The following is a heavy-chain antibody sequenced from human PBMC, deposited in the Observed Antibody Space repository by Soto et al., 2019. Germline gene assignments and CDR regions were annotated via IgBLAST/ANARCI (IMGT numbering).Heavy chain of an antibody. CDR2: ISGSGGST. J-gene: IGHJ4*02. V-gene: IGHV3-23*01. Sequence: EVQLLESGGGLVQPGGSLRLSCAASGFTFSSYAMSWVRQAPGKWLEWVSAISGSGGSTYYADSVKGRFTISRDNSKNTLYLQMNSLRAEDTAVYYCAKGGTRMVYAILATTDFDYWGQGTLVTVSS. CDR3: AKGGTRMVYAILATTDFDY. CDR1: GFTFSSYA. D-gene: IGHD2-8*01.